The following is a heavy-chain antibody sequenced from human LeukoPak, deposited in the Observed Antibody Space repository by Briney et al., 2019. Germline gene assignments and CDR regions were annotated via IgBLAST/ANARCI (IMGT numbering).Heavy chain of an antibody. CDR2: IYSSGST. CDR1: GGSIDSGSYY. CDR3: ARLHSTHSSNS. J-gene: IGHJ4*02. D-gene: IGHD6-13*01. Sequence: SETLSLTCTVSGGSIDSGSYYRGWIRQPPGKGLEWIGSIYSSGSTYYNPSLKSRVTISVDTSKNQFSLRLSSVTAADTAVYYCARLHSTHSSNSWGQGTLVTVSS. V-gene: IGHV4-39*01.